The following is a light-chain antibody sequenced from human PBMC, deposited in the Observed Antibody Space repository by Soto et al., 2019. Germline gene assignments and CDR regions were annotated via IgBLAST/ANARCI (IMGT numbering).Light chain of an antibody. CDR1: QSVSSK. J-gene: IGKJ4*01. CDR3: QQYGDWPLT. Sequence: EFVFPQSPGTLSLSPGERATLSWRASQSVSSKLAWYQQKPGQAPRLLIFGVSNRAAGIPARFSGSGSGTEFTLTISSLQSEDFAVYYCQQYGDWPLTFGGGTKVDIK. CDR2: GVS. V-gene: IGKV3-15*01.